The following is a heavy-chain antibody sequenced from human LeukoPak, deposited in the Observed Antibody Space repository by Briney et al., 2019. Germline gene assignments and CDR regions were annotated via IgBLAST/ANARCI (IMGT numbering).Heavy chain of an antibody. J-gene: IGHJ4*02. D-gene: IGHD3-10*01. CDR2: IYYSGST. Sequence: SETLSLTCTVSGGSISSYYWSWIRQPPGKGLEWIGYIYYSGSTNYNPSLKSRVTISVDTSKNQFSLKLSSVTAADTAVYYCVPGVRGPTGWHYWGQGTLVTVSS. V-gene: IGHV4-59*01. CDR1: GGSISSYY. CDR3: VPGVRGPTGWHY.